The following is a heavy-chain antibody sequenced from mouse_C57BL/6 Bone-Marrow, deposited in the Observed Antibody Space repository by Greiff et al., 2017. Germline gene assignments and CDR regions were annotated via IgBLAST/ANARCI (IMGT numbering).Heavy chain of an antibody. Sequence: QVHVKQPGAELVKPGASVKMSCKASGYTFTSYWITWVKQRPGQGLEWIGDIYPGSGSTNYNEKFKSKATLTVDTSSSTAYMQLSSLTSEDSAVYYCAREDYGSSPFAYWGQGTLVTVSA. CDR1: GYTFTSYW. V-gene: IGHV1-55*01. J-gene: IGHJ3*01. D-gene: IGHD1-1*01. CDR3: AREDYGSSPFAY. CDR2: IYPGSGST.